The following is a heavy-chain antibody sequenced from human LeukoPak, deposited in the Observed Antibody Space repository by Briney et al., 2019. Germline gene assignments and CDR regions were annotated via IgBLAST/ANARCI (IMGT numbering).Heavy chain of an antibody. CDR3: SRVLPSGWRPLCFDS. J-gene: IGHJ4*02. D-gene: IGHD2-15*01. CDR1: GFTFADFP. Sequence: GGSLRLSCTTSGFTFADFPVSWVRQAPGKGLEWVGFIRRKAYGGTTDYAASVKGRFTISRDDSKGIAYLQMNSLKTEDTAVYYCSRVLPSGWRPLCFDSWGQGTLVTVSS. V-gene: IGHV3-49*04. CDR2: IRRKAYGGTT.